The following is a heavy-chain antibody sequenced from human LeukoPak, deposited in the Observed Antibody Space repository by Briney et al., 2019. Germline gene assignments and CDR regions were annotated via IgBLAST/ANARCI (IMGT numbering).Heavy chain of an antibody. CDR1: GGSISSDY. D-gene: IGHD1-26*01. CDR2: IYNRGST. J-gene: IGHJ3*02. CDR3: ARGPGGGSYSDAFDI. V-gene: IGHV4-59*01. Sequence: SETLSITCTVSGGSISSDYWSWIRQPPGKGLEWVAYIYNRGSTSYNPSLKSRVTISMNTSKNQFSLKLSSVTAADTAVYYCARGPGGGSYSDAFDIWGQGTMVTVSS.